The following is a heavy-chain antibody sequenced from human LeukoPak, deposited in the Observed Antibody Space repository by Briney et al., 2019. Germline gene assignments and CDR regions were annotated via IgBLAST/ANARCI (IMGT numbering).Heavy chain of an antibody. CDR3: ARDLDSSSLFDY. CDR2: IIPIFGTA. D-gene: IGHD6-13*01. Sequence: SVKVSCKASGGTFSSYAISWVRQAPGQGLEWMGGIIPIFGTANYAQKFQGRVTITADESTSTAYMELSSLRSEDTAVYYCARDLDSSSLFDYWGQGTLVTVSS. V-gene: IGHV1-69*13. CDR1: GGTFSSYA. J-gene: IGHJ4*02.